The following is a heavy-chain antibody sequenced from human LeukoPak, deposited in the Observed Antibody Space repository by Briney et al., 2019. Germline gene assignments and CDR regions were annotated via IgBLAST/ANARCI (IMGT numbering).Heavy chain of an antibody. CDR2: IWHDGSNK. CDR3: AKDGDAYTEFYYYYMDV. CDR1: GFTLSSYA. Sequence: GGSLRLSCAASGFTLSSYAMHWVRQAPGKGLEWVALIWHDGSNKYYADSVMGRFTISRDNSKNTLYLQMNSRRAEDTAMYYCAKDGDAYTEFYYYYMDVWGKGTTVTVSS. J-gene: IGHJ6*03. V-gene: IGHV3-33*06. D-gene: IGHD5-24*01.